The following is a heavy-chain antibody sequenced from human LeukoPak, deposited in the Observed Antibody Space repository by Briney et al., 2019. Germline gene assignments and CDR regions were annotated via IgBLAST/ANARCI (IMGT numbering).Heavy chain of an antibody. D-gene: IGHD6-19*01. V-gene: IGHV4-61*02. J-gene: IGHJ4*02. CDR1: GGSISSGSYY. Sequence: SQTLSLTCTVSGGSISSGSYYWTWIRQPVGKGLEWLGRIFTSGSPAYNSSLESRLTISIDKSKNQFFLKLNSVTAADTAVYYCAREQWLVRFPFDYWGQGTLVTVSS. CDR3: AREQWLVRFPFDY. CDR2: IFTSGSP.